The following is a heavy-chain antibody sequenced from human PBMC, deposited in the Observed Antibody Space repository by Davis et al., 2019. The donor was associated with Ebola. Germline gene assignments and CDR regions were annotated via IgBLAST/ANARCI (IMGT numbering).Heavy chain of an antibody. CDR2: INHSGST. CDR3: ARAPGRITIFGVVSNWFDP. V-gene: IGHV4-34*01. J-gene: IGHJ5*02. D-gene: IGHD3-3*01. Sequence: SETLSLTCAVYGGSFSGYYWSWIRQPPGKGLEWIGEINHSGSTNYNPSLKSRVTISVDTSKNQFSLQLSSVTAADTAVYYCARAPGRITIFGVVSNWFDPWGQGTLVTVSS. CDR1: GGSFSGYY.